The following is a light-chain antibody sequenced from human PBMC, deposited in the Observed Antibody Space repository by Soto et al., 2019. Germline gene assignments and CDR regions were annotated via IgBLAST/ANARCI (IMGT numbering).Light chain of an antibody. Sequence: EIVLTQSPGILSFSPGQRVTLSCRASQSVSNDFLAWYQQKPGQAPRLLIYGASTRATDVPDRFSGSGSVADFTLTISRLEPEDFAVYYCQQYGSSPPRTFGQGTTVEMK. CDR3: QQYGSSPPRT. CDR2: GAS. V-gene: IGKV3-20*01. J-gene: IGKJ1*01. CDR1: QSVSNDF.